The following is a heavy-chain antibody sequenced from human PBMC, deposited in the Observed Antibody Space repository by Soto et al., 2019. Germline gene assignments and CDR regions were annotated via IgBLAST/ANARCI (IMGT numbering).Heavy chain of an antibody. D-gene: IGHD3-9*01. V-gene: IGHV3-23*01. CDR3: AADGRPSYDILTGPDY. Sequence: VGSLRLSCAASGFPFSSYAMSWVRQAPGKGLEWVSAISGSGGSTYYADSVKGRFTITRDMSTSTAYMELSSLRSEDTAVYYCAADGRPSYDILTGPDYWGQGTLVTVS. CDR2: ISGSGGST. J-gene: IGHJ4*02. CDR1: GFPFSSYA.